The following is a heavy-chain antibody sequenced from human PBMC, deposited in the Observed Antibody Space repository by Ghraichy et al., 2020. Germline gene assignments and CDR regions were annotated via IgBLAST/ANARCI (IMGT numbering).Heavy chain of an antibody. D-gene: IGHD3-3*01. V-gene: IGHV3-21*01. CDR2: ISSSSSYI. CDR3: ARDLRFLEWLSDYYYGMDV. CDR1: GFTFSSYS. J-gene: IGHJ6*02. Sequence: GGSLRLSCAASGFTFSSYSMNWVRQAPGKGLEWVSSISSSSSYIYYADSVKGRFTISRDNAKNSLYLQMNSLRAEDTAVYYCARDLRFLEWLSDYYYGMDVWGQGTTVTVSS.